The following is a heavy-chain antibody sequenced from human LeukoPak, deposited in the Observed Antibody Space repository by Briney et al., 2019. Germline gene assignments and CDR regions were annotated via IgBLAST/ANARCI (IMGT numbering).Heavy chain of an antibody. CDR1: GGSFSGYY. CDR2: INHSGST. V-gene: IGHV4-34*01. CDR3: ARLRYSGSYPPRYYFDY. J-gene: IGHJ4*02. D-gene: IGHD1-26*01. Sequence: SETLSLTCAVYGGSFSGYYWSWIRQPPGKGLEWIGEINHSGSTNYNPSLKSRVTISVDTSKNQFSLKLSSVTAADTAVYYCARLRYSGSYPPRYYFDYWGQGTLVTVSS.